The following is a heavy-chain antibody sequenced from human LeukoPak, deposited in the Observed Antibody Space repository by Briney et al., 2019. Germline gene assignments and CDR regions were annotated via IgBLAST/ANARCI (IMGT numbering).Heavy chain of an antibody. J-gene: IGHJ4*02. CDR1: GFTFSSYS. CDR2: ISSSSSTI. D-gene: IGHD5-12*01. V-gene: IGHV3-48*02. Sequence: GGSLRLSCAASGFTFSSYSMNWVRQAPGKGLEWVSYISSSSSTIYYADSVKGRLTISRDNAKNSLYLQMNSLRDEDTAVYYCARSLTYSGYDTYYFDYWGQGTLVTVSS. CDR3: ARSLTYSGYDTYYFDY.